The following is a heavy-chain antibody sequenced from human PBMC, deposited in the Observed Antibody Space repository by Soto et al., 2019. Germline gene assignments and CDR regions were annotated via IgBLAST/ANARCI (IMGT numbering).Heavy chain of an antibody. V-gene: IGHV3-48*03. J-gene: IGHJ5*02. Sequence: GGSRRLSCGASGLILSVYEMNWVGQSPGKGLEWVEYISKSGTTTYYAASVKGRFTISTDNSKITLYLQMNSLRAEDTAVYYCARHNWNNNSNCFDHWGQGTLVTVSS. D-gene: IGHD1-20*01. CDR2: ISKSGTTT. CDR1: GLILSVYE. CDR3: ARHNWNNNSNCFDH.